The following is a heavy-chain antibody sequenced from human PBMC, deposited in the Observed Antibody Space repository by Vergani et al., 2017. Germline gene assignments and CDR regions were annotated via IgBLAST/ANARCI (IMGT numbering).Heavy chain of an antibody. CDR3: ASGGQDSETEGALQR. V-gene: IGHV5-51*03. D-gene: IGHD3-16*01. J-gene: IGHJ3*01. Sequence: EVQLVQSGAEVKKPGESLKISCQGSGYSITNYWIAWVRQRPGKGLEWMGIIYAGDSDVRYSPSFQGQVTMSVDKSLSTAYLQGSSLKASDTATYCCASGGQDSETEGALQRRGQGTNITVSS. CDR2: IYAGDSDV. CDR1: GYSITNYW.